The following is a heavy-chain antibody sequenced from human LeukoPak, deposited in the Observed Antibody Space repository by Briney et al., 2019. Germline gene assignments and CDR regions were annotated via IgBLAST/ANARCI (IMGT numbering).Heavy chain of an antibody. CDR2: INPNSGGT. CDR3: ARDSSGVIGGDWFDP. D-gene: IGHD2-21*01. CDR1: GYTFTVYY. Sequence: GASVKVSCKASGYTFTVYYMHWVRQAPGQGLEWMGWINPNSGGTNYAQKFQGRVTMTRDTSISTAYMELSRLRSDDTAVYYCARDSSGVIGGDWFDPWGQGTLVTVSS. J-gene: IGHJ5*02. V-gene: IGHV1-2*02.